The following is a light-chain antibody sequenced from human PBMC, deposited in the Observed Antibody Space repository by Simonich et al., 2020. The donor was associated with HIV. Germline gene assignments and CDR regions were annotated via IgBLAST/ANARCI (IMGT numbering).Light chain of an antibody. CDR3: QQYYSTPLT. V-gene: IGKV4-1*01. J-gene: IGKJ4*01. Sequence: DIVMTQSPDSLVVSLGERATINCKSSQSVLYSSNNKNYLAWYQQKPGQPPKLLIYWASTREFGVPARFSGSGSGTDFTLTISSLQAEDVAVYYCQQYYSTPLTFGGGTKVEIK. CDR1: QSVLYSSNNKNY. CDR2: WAS.